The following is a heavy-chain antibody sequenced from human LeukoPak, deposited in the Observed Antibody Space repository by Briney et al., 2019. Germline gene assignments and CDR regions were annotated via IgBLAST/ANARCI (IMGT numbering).Heavy chain of an antibody. CDR3: AELGITMIGGV. J-gene: IGHJ6*04. CDR2: ISSSGSTI. D-gene: IGHD3-10*02. V-gene: IGHV3-48*03. Sequence: GGTLRLSCAASGFTFDDYGMNWVRQAPGKGLEWVSYISSSGSTIYYADSVKGRFTISRDNAKNSLYLQMNSLRAEDTAVYYCAELGITMIGGVWGKGTTVTISS. CDR1: GFTFDDYG.